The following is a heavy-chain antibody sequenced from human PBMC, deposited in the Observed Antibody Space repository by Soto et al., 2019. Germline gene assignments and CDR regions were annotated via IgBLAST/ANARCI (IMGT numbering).Heavy chain of an antibody. CDR2: ISGSGGST. J-gene: IGHJ4*02. D-gene: IGHD6-13*01. Sequence: LRLSCAASGFTFSSYAMSWVRQAPGKGLEWVSAISGSGGSTYYADSVKGRFTISRDNSKNTLYLQMNSLRAEDTAVYYCAKSTTYSSSWYYDYWGQGTLVTVS. CDR1: GFTFSSYA. CDR3: AKSTTYSSSWYYDY. V-gene: IGHV3-23*01.